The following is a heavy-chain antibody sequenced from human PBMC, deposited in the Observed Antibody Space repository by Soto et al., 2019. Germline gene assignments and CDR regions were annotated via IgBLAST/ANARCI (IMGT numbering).Heavy chain of an antibody. V-gene: IGHV4-39*01. Sequence: LQLQESGPELVKPSETLSLTCTVSGGSISSSSYYWGWLRQPPGTGLEWVGSIYYSGSTYYNPSLKSRVTISVDTSKNQFSLKLSSVTAADTAVYYCATLWGQDWGQGTLVTVSS. D-gene: IGHD3-10*01. J-gene: IGHJ4*02. CDR1: GGSISSSSYY. CDR3: ATLWGQD. CDR2: IYYSGST.